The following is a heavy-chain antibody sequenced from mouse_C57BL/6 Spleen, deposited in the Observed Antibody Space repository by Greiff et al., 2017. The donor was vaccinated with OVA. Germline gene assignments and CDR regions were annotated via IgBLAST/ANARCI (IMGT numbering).Heavy chain of an antibody. D-gene: IGHD1-1*01. CDR1: GFTFSSYA. Sequence: EVMLVESGEGLVKPGGSLKLSCAASGFTFSSYAMSWVRQTPEKRLEWVAYISSGGDYIYYADTVKGRFTISRDNARNTLYLQMSSLKSEDTAMYYCTRGEYYGSSLAWFAYWGQGTLVTVSA. J-gene: IGHJ3*01. CDR2: ISSGGDYI. V-gene: IGHV5-9-1*02. CDR3: TRGEYYGSSLAWFAY.